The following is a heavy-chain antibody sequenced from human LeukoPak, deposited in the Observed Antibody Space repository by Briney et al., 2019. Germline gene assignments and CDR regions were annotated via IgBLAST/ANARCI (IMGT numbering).Heavy chain of an antibody. CDR1: GASISSYF. CDR3: ARYLTGYYTFDY. V-gene: IGHV4-4*07. CDR2: IYTSGST. Sequence: SETLSLTCTVSGASISSYFWTWIRQPAGKGLEWIGRIYTSGSTDYNPSLESRVTISVDTSKNQFSLKLSSVTAADTAVYYCARYLTGYYTFDYWGQGTLVTVSS. D-gene: IGHD3-9*01. J-gene: IGHJ4*02.